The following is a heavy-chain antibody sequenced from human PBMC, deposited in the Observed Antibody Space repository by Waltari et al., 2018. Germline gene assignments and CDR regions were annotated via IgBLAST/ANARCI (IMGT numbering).Heavy chain of an antibody. CDR2: INTNTGNP. CDR3: ARDRXSIVGATXXP. D-gene: IGHD1-26*01. V-gene: IGHV7-4-1*01. J-gene: IGHJ5*02. Sequence: VQLVQXXSELKKPGXXVKVSCXXSGYTFTSYAMNWVRXAPGQGLEWXGWINTNTGNPKYAQGXXXRXVFSLDTSVSTAYXXIXSLKAEDTXVYYCARDRXSIVGATXXPWGQGTXXTXSS. CDR1: GYTFTSYA.